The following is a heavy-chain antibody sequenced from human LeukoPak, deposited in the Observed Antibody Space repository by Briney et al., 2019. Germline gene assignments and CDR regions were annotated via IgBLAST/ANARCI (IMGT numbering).Heavy chain of an antibody. Sequence: AASVKVSCRSSGYTFTTYGITWVRQAPGQGLEWMGWISTYNGNTNYAQKLQGRVTVTTDTSTSTAYMELRSLRSDDTAMYYCARDRMDTGTYFDYWGQGTLVTVSS. CDR1: GYTFTTYG. CDR3: ARDRMDTGTYFDY. J-gene: IGHJ4*02. CDR2: ISTYNGNT. V-gene: IGHV1-18*01. D-gene: IGHD5-18*01.